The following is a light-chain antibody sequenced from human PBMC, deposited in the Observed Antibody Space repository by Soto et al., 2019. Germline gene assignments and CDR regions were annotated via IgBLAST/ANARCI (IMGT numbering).Light chain of an antibody. CDR1: QSVSSY. CDR2: DAS. V-gene: IGKV3-11*01. Sequence: EIVLTQSPATLSLSPGERATLSCRDSQSVSSYLAWYQQKPGQAPRLLIYDASNRATGIPARFSGMWSGTDFTIAISSLEPEDFAVYYCKQRSNWLYTFGQGTKLEIK. CDR3: KQRSNWLYT. J-gene: IGKJ2*01.